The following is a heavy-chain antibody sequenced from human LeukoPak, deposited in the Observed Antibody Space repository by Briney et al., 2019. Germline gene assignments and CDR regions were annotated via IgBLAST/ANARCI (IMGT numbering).Heavy chain of an antibody. CDR2: INPNSGGT. J-gene: IGHJ4*02. CDR1: GYTFTGYY. CDR3: ARTKRTGIAARPCDY. D-gene: IGHD6-6*01. Sequence: ASVKVSCKASGYTFTGYYMHWVRQAPGQGLEWMGWINPNSGGTNYAQKFQGRFTMTRDTSISTAYMELSRLRSDDTAVYYCARTKRTGIAARPCDYWGQGTLVTVSS. V-gene: IGHV1-2*02.